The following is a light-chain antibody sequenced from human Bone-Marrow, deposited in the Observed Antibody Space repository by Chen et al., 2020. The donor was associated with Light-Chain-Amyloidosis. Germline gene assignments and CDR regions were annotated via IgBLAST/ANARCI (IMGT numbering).Light chain of an antibody. CDR3: QSADSSGTYEVI. CDR1: DLPTKY. Sequence: SYHLTQPPSVPVSPGQTARLTCSGDDLPTKYAYCFQQKPGQAPVLVIHRDTERPSGISERFSGSSSGTTATLTISGVQAEDEADYHCQSADSSGTYEVIFGGGTKLTVL. CDR2: RDT. J-gene: IGLJ2*01. V-gene: IGLV3-25*03.